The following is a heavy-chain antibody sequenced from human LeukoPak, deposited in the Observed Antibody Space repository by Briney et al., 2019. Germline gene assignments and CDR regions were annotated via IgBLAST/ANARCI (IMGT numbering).Heavy chain of an antibody. CDR2: IISIFGTA. J-gene: IGHJ4*02. V-gene: IGHV1-69*01. CDR3: ARHGAAAVLLFDY. D-gene: IGHD6-13*01. CDR1: GGTFSSYA. Sequence: GSSVKVSCKASGGTFSSYAISWGRQAPGQGLEWVGGIISIFGTANDAQKFQGRVTITADESTGTAYMELSSLRSEDTAVYYCARHGAAAVLLFDYWGQGTLVTDSS.